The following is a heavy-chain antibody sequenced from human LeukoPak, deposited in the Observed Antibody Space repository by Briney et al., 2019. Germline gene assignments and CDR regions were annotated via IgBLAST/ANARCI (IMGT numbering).Heavy chain of an antibody. CDR3: ARDCGGGSCYTID. J-gene: IGHJ4*02. CDR2: IIPIFGTA. V-gene: IGHV1-69*13. Sequence: ASVKVSCKASGGTFSSYAISWVRQAPGQGLEWMGGIIPIFGTANYAQKFQGRVTITADESTSTAYMELSSPRSEDTAVYYCARDCGGGSCYTIDWGQGTLVTVSS. D-gene: IGHD2-15*01. CDR1: GGTFSSYA.